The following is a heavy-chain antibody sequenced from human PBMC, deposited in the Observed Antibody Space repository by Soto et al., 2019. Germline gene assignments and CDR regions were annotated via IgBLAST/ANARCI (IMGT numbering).Heavy chain of an antibody. Sequence: GESLKISCKGSGYSFTSYWIGWVRQMPGKGLEWMGIIYPGDSDTRYSPSFQGQVTISADKSISTAYLQWSSLKASDTAMYYCAMTLHYCSGGSCWPVYYFDYWGQGTLVTVSS. J-gene: IGHJ4*02. CDR1: GYSFTSYW. D-gene: IGHD2-15*01. CDR3: AMTLHYCSGGSCWPVYYFDY. V-gene: IGHV5-51*01. CDR2: IYPGDSDT.